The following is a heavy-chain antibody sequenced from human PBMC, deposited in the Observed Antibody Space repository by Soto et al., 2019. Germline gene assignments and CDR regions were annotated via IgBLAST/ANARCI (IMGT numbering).Heavy chain of an antibody. D-gene: IGHD5-12*01. J-gene: IGHJ4*02. V-gene: IGHV1-46*01. CDR1: GYSLTTHY. CDR3: ARDAGGYRAAVICNYFDY. Sequence: QVHLVQSGAEVKKPGASVKVSCKASGYSLTTHYMHWVRQAPGEGLEWMGRIDPSGTSTTYAIKFQGRVTMSMDTSSSTVYLVVTSLRSEDTAVYFCARDAGGYRAAVICNYFDYWAQGTLVSVSS. CDR2: IDPSGTST.